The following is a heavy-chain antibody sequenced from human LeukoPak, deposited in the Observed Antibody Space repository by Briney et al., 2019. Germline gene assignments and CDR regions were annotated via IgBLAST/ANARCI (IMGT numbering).Heavy chain of an antibody. V-gene: IGHV3-7*01. CDR3: ARDGHATVAVNFDY. J-gene: IGHJ4*02. D-gene: IGHD6-19*01. CDR2: IKQDGSDK. Sequence: GGSLRLSCAVSGFTFSSYWMSWVRQAPGKGLEWVANIKQDGSDKYYVDSVKGRFTISRDNAKNSLYLEMNSLRVEDTAVYYCARDGHATVAVNFDYWGQGTLVTVSS. CDR1: GFTFSSYW.